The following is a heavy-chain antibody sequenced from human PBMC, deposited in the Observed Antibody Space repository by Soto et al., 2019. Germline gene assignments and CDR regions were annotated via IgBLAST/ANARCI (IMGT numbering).Heavy chain of an antibody. CDR1: GFTFSSYA. CDR3: AKDSTSSAIRWFDP. V-gene: IGHV3-23*01. Sequence: PGGSLRLSCAASGFTFSSYAMNWVRQAPGRGLEWVSAISGSGGSTYYADSVKGRFSISRDNSKNTLYLQMSSLRAEDTAVYYCAKDSTSSAIRWFDPWGQGTLVTAPQ. CDR2: ISGSGGST. J-gene: IGHJ5*02. D-gene: IGHD2-2*01.